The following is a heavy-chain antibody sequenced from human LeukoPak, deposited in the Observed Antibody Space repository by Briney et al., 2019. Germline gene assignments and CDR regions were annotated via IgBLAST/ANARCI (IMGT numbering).Heavy chain of an antibody. CDR2: IIPIFGTA. D-gene: IGHD4-17*01. Sequence: ASVKVSCKASGGTFSSYAISWVRQAPGQGLEWMGRIIPIFGTANYAQKFQGRVTITTDESTSTAYMELSSLRSEDTAVYYCARVNQVTTQHYYYMDVWGKGTTVTVSS. V-gene: IGHV1-69*05. CDR1: GGTFSSYA. CDR3: ARVNQVTTQHYYYMDV. J-gene: IGHJ6*03.